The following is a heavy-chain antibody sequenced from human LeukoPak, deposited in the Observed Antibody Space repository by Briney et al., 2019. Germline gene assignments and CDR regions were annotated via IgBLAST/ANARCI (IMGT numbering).Heavy chain of an antibody. J-gene: IGHJ4*02. Sequence: GGALRLFRAASGFIFQGYTMNLVRPAPREGGEWVSIIPPTSNYIRYADSVKGRFTVSRDNARNSLYLQMNSLRAEDTAVYYCATDRDWIFAFWGQGALVTVSS. V-gene: IGHV3-21*01. CDR3: ATDRDWIFAF. D-gene: IGHD1-1*01. CDR2: IPPTSNYI. CDR1: GFIFQGYT.